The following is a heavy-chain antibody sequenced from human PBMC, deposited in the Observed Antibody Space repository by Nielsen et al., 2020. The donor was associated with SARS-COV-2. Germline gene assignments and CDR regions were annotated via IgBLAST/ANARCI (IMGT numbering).Heavy chain of an antibody. CDR2: INPYSGGT. CDR3: ARARATIFGLVMSYGMDV. D-gene: IGHD3/OR15-3a*01. CDR1: GYIFTDYD. Sequence: ASVKVSCKASGYIFTDYDIHWVRQAPGQGLEWMGRINPYSGGTNYAQKFQGTVTMTRDASISTVYMELTSDDTAVYYCARARATIFGLVMSYGMDVWGQGTTVAVSS. V-gene: IGHV1-2*06. J-gene: IGHJ6*02.